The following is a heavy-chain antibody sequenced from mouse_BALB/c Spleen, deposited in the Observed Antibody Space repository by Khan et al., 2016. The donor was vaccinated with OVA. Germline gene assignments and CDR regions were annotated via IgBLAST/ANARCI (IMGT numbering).Heavy chain of an antibody. V-gene: IGHV9-3-1*01. CDR3: ARPPYFSYVMVY. J-gene: IGHJ4*01. D-gene: IGHD2-10*01. CDR1: GYTFTNYG. CDR2: INTYTGEP. Sequence: LVESGPELKKPGETVKISCKASGYTFTNYGMNWVKQAPGKGLKWMGWINTYTGEPTYADDFKGRFAFSLETSASTAYLQINNLKNEDTATYFGARPPYFSYVMVYWGQGSAVTVAS.